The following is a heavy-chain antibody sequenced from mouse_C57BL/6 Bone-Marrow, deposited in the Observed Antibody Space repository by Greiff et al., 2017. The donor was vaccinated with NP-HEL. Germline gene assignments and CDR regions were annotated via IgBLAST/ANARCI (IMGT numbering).Heavy chain of an antibody. CDR3: AREGDGSSYWYFDV. D-gene: IGHD1-1*01. CDR2: IYPGSGNT. V-gene: IGHV1-76*01. Sequence: VQLQESGAELVRPGASVKLSCKASGYTFTDYYINWVKQRPGQGLEWIARIYPGSGNTYYNEKFKGKATLTAEKSSSTAYMQLSSLTSEDSAVYFCAREGDGSSYWYFDVWGTGTTVTVSS. J-gene: IGHJ1*03. CDR1: GYTFTDYY.